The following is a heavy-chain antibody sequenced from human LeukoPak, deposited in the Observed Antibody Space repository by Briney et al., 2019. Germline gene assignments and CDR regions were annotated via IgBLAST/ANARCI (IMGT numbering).Heavy chain of an antibody. CDR2: IYSSGST. CDR1: GFTVSTNY. D-gene: IGHD2-2*01. Sequence: RGSLRLSCAAPGFTVSTNYMSWVRQAPGKGLEWVSIIYSSGSTYYADSVKGRFTISRDNSKNTLYLQMNSLRAEDTAVYYCARVMAAMGGIDYWGQGTLVTVSS. J-gene: IGHJ4*02. V-gene: IGHV3-53*01. CDR3: ARVMAAMGGIDY.